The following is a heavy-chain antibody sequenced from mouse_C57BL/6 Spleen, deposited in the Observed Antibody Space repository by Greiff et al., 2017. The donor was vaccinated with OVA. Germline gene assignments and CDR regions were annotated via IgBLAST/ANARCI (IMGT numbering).Heavy chain of an antibody. Sequence: QVQLQQSGAELVKPGASVKLSCKASGYTFTEYSIHWVKQRSGQGLEWIGWFYPGSGSIKYNEKFKDKATLTADKSSSTVYMELSRLTSEDSAVYSCARHEGANSFITTALEGWGTGTTVTVYS. CDR2: FYPGSGSI. CDR1: GYTFTEYS. CDR3: ARHEGANSFITTALEG. V-gene: IGHV1-62-2*01. D-gene: IGHD1-2*01. J-gene: IGHJ1*03.